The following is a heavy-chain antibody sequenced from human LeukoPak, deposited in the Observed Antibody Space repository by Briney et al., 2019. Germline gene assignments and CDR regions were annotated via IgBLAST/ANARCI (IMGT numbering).Heavy chain of an antibody. J-gene: IGHJ3*02. CDR2: INTNTGNP. CDR3: TSLIAVAGSDAFDI. V-gene: IGHV7-4-1*02. Sequence: GASVKVSCKASGYTFTSFGINWVRQAPGQGLEWVGWINTNTGNPTYVQGFAGRFVFSLDTSVNTAYLQISSLKAEDTAVYYCTSLIAVAGSDAFDIWGQGTMVTVSS. CDR1: GYTFTSFG. D-gene: IGHD6-19*01.